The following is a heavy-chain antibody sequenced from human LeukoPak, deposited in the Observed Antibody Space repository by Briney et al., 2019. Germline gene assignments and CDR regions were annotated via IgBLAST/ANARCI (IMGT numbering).Heavy chain of an antibody. D-gene: IGHD6-25*01. CDR1: GYTFTCYY. J-gene: IGHJ4*02. CDR3: ARGTPSGYLCVY. CDR2: INPNSGGT. V-gene: IGHV1-2*06. Sequence: ASVKVSCKTSGYTFTCYYMHWVRQAPGQGLEWMGRINPNSGGTNYAQKFQGRVTMTRDTSISTAYMELSRLRSDDTAVYYCARGTPSGYLCVYWGQGTLVTVSS.